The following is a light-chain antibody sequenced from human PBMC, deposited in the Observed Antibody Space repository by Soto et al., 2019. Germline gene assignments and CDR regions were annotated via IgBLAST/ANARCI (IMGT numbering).Light chain of an antibody. CDR1: QGMSTY. Sequence: DIQLTQSPSFLSASVGDTVTITCRASQGMSTYLAWYQQKPGKVPKLLIRSASTLQSGVPPRFSGGGSGPDFTLTISTLQPDDSGVYYCQQLNGYQLAFGGGTNVEIK. CDR3: QQLNGYQLA. J-gene: IGKJ4*01. V-gene: IGKV1-9*01. CDR2: SAS.